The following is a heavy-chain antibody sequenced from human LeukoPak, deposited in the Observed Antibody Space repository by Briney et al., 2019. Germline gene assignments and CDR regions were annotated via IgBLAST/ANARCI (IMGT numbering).Heavy chain of an antibody. CDR2: IKQDGSDK. CDR3: VRGGATFEN. D-gene: IGHD1-26*01. Sequence: GGSLRLSCAASGLTFSSFWMGWVRQAPGKGLEWVANIKQDGSDKYYVDSVKGRFTISRDNAKNSLYLQMNSLRAEDTAVYYCVRGGATFENWGQGTLVTVSS. CDR1: GLTFSSFW. V-gene: IGHV3-7*05. J-gene: IGHJ4*02.